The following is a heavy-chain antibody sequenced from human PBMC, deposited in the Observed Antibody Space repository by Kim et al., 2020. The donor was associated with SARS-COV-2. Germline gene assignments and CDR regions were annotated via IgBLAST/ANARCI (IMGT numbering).Heavy chain of an antibody. Sequence: SLKSRVTIAVDTSKSQFSLRLSSVTAADTAVYYCARDRTTIFGVVIPGDYWGQGTLVTVSS. CDR3: ARDRTTIFGVVIPGDY. D-gene: IGHD3-3*01. J-gene: IGHJ4*02. V-gene: IGHV4-59*01.